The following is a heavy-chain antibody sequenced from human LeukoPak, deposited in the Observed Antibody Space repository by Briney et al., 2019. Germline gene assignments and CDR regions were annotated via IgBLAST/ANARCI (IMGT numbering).Heavy chain of an antibody. Sequence: NSGGSLRLSCAASGFTFRNAWMSWVRQAPGKGLEWVGRIKSKNNGVTTDYAAPVTGRFTISRDDSRNTLYLQMNSLKTEDTGVYYCTTGSTSDYGSGSYTTIDYWGQGTLVTVSS. V-gene: IGHV3-15*01. CDR2: IKSKNNGVTT. CDR3: TTGSTSDYGSGSYTTIDY. CDR1: GFTFRNAW. J-gene: IGHJ4*02. D-gene: IGHD3-10*01.